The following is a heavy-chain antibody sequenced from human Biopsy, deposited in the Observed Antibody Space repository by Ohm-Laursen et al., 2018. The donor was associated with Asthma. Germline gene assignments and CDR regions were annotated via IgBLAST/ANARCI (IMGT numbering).Heavy chain of an antibody. D-gene: IGHD4/OR15-4a*01. V-gene: IGHV3-9*01. CDR3: AKDGVTMVTTTAFDM. CDR2: ISWNSGRI. J-gene: IGHJ3*02. Sequence: SLRLSCTASGFKFDDNAMHWIRQAPGKGLEWVSGISWNSGRIGYADSVKGRFTISRDNAKNSLYLQMNSLRPEDTALYYCAKDGVTMVTTTAFDMWGQGTMVTVAS. CDR1: GFKFDDNA.